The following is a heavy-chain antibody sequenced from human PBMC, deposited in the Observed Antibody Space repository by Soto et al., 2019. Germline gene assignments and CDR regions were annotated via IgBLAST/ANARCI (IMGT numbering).Heavy chain of an antibody. Sequence: ASVKVSCKASGYTFTSYYMHWVRQAPGQGLEWMGIINPSGGSTSYAQKFQGRVTMTRDTSTSTVYMELSSLRSEDTAVYYCARDSGYSSGWSTSYYYYYGMDVWGQGTTVTV. CDR3: ARDSGYSSGWSTSYYYYYGMDV. V-gene: IGHV1-46*03. CDR2: INPSGGST. D-gene: IGHD6-19*01. CDR1: GYTFTSYY. J-gene: IGHJ6*02.